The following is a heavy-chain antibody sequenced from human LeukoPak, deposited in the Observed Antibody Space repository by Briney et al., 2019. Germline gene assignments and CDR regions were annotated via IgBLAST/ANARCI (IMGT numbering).Heavy chain of an antibody. CDR2: IYSPGGT. V-gene: IGHV3-53*01. CDR1: GFTVSRHY. Sequence: PGGSLRLSCAASGFTVSRHYMSWVRQTPGKGLEWVSIIYSPGGTYYADSVKGRFTISRDNAKNSLYLQMNSLRAEDTAVYYCARDPPFIIGTTFFDYWGQGTLVTVSS. CDR3: ARDPPFIIGTTFFDY. J-gene: IGHJ4*02. D-gene: IGHD1-20*01.